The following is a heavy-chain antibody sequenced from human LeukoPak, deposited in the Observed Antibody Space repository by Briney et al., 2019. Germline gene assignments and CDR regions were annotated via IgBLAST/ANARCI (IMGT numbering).Heavy chain of an antibody. Sequence: GGALRLSCAASGFTFSSYAMHWVRQAPGKGLEWGAVISYDGSNKYYADSVKGRFTISRDNSKNTLYLQMNSLRAEDTAVYYCARGGGDYGDYGIGYWGQGTLVTVSS. V-gene: IGHV3-30-3*01. CDR2: ISYDGSNK. J-gene: IGHJ4*02. CDR3: ARGGGDYGDYGIGY. CDR1: GFTFSSYA. D-gene: IGHD4-17*01.